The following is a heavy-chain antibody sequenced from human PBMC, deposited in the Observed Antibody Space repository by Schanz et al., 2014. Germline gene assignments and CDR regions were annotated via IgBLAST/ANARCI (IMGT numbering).Heavy chain of an antibody. CDR2: LDLEDGEI. V-gene: IGHV1-24*01. D-gene: IGHD3-22*01. CDR1: GYTLSKLS. J-gene: IGHJ4*02. CDR3: VRDGDERLVVIFAQ. Sequence: QVQLVQSGAEVKKAGASVKVSCKVSGYTLSKLSIHWVRQAPGKGLEWMGGLDLEDGEIVYAEQLKGRVTMTTDTSTSTAYMELRNLRSDETAVYYCVRDGDERLVVIFAQWGRGTLVTVSS.